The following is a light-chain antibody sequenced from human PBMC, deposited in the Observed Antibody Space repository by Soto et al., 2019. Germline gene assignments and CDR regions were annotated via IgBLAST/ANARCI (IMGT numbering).Light chain of an antibody. CDR2: GNS. V-gene: IGLV1-40*01. CDR3: QSYDSSLSGWV. Sequence: QSVLTQPASVSGAPGQTVTISCTGSSCNIGAGYDVHWYQQLPGTAPKLLIYGNSNRPSGLPDRFSGSKSGTSASLAITGLQPEDEADYYCQSYDSSLSGWVFGGGTKLTVL. CDR1: SCNIGAGYD. J-gene: IGLJ3*02.